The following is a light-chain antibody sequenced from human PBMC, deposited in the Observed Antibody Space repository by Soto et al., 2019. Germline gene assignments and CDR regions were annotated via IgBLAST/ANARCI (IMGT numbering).Light chain of an antibody. CDR3: QHRGT. J-gene: IGKJ5*01. V-gene: IGKV3-11*01. Sequence: EIVLTQSPATLSLSPGERATVSFRASQSVSNNLGWYQRKPGQAPRLVIYHASNRATGIPARFRGSGSGTDFTLTISSLEPEDCAVYYCQHRGTFGQGTRLEIK. CDR1: QSVSNN. CDR2: HAS.